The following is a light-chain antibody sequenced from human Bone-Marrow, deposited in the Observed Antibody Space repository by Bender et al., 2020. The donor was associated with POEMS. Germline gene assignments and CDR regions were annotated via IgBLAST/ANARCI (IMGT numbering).Light chain of an antibody. Sequence: SSVVTQSPSVSVAPGQTATISCGADNIGRNSVHWYRQKPGQAPVLVVYDDSGRPSGIPERFSGSNSEKTATLTITNVEVDDEADYYCQAWDSSTAVFGPGTKVTVL. V-gene: IGLV3-21*02. CDR2: DDS. CDR1: NIGRNS. CDR3: QAWDSSTAV. J-gene: IGLJ1*01.